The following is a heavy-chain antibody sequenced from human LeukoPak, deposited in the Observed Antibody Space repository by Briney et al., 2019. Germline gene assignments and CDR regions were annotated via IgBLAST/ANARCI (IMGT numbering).Heavy chain of an antibody. J-gene: IGHJ3*02. V-gene: IGHV3-23*01. CDR1: GFTFSSYA. Sequence: GGSLRLSCAASGFTFSSYAMSWVRQAPGKGLEWVSAISGSGGSTYYADSVKGRFTISRDNSKNTLYLQMNSLRAEDTAVYYCAKNSDTYGDYVDAFDIWGQGTMVTVSS. CDR2: ISGSGGST. D-gene: IGHD4-17*01. CDR3: AKNSDTYGDYVDAFDI.